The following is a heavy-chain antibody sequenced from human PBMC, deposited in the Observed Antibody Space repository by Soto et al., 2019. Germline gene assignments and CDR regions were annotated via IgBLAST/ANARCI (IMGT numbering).Heavy chain of an antibody. CDR3: ARVGAIAPAEGDY. J-gene: IGHJ4*02. Sequence: QIQLVQSGTEVREPGASVKVSCQASGYTFTSYGIIWLRQAPGQGLELMGWISGYNNNKNYAQKYQARVTRTTDTATRTSYMELRSLRSDDTAVYYCARVGAIAPAEGDYWGQGTLVTVSS. D-gene: IGHD6-13*01. CDR2: ISGYNNNK. CDR1: GYTFTSYG. V-gene: IGHV1-18*01.